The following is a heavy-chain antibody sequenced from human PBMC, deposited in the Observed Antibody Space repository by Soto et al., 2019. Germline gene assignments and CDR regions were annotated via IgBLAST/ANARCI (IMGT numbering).Heavy chain of an antibody. CDR1: GFTFSSYG. V-gene: IGHV3-30*03. CDR3: ARYLIIPRAFDI. Sequence: PGGSLRLSCAASGFTFSSYGMHWVRQAPGKGLEWVAVISYDGSNKYYADSVKGRITVSRDNAKNSLYLRMHSLRAEDTAVYYCARYLIIPRAFDIWGRGTTVTVSS. CDR2: ISYDGSNK. D-gene: IGHD2-21*01. J-gene: IGHJ3*02.